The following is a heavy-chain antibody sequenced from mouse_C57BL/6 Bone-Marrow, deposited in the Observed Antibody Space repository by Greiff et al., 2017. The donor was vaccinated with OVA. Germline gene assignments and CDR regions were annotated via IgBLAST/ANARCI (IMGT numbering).Heavy chain of an antibody. CDR3: ARSPIYYYGSSPYWYFDV. CDR2: ISPNNGGT. D-gene: IGHD1-1*01. V-gene: IGHV1-26*01. J-gene: IGHJ1*03. CDR1: GYTFTDYY. Sequence: EVQLQQSGPELVKPGASVKISCKASGYTFTDYYMNWVQQSHGKSLEWIGDISPNNGGTSYNQKFKGKATLTVDKSSSTAYMELRSLTSEDSAVYYCARSPIYYYGSSPYWYFDVWGTGTTVTVSS.